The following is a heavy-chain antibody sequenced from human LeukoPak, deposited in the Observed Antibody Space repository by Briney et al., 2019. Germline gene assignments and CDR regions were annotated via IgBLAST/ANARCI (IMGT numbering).Heavy chain of an antibody. CDR2: ISASGGST. CDR1: GFTFSSYA. CDR3: AKGSSAWYGWFDP. D-gene: IGHD6-19*01. V-gene: IGHV3-23*01. J-gene: IGHJ5*02. Sequence: GGSLRLSCEASGFTFSSYAMTWVRQAPGKGLEWFSAISASGGSTHYADSVKGRFTISRDSSKNTLSLQMNSLRAEDTALYYCAKGSSAWYGWFDPWGQGTLVTVSS.